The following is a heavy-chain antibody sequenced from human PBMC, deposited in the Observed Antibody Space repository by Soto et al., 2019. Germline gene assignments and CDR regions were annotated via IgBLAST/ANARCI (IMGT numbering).Heavy chain of an antibody. Sequence: GGSLRLSCTASGFTFTSYDMGWVRQAPGKGLQWVSTIRGDGGQTHYTDSVKGRFSISRDNSKNTVYLQMDSLRAEDTAMYFCARDVGLDSDDCLAYWGQGTQVPVSS. CDR3: ARDVGLDSDDCLAY. D-gene: IGHD4-17*01. CDR2: IRGDGGQT. J-gene: IGHJ4*02. V-gene: IGHV3-23*01. CDR1: GFTFTSYD.